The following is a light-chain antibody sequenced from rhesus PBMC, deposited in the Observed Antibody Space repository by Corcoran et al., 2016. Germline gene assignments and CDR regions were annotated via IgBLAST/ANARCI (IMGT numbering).Light chain of an antibody. J-gene: IGKJ3*01. CDR3: PQYSSSPFT. CDR1: QSIGNW. V-gene: IGKV1-22*01. CDR2: RAS. Sequence: DIQMTQSPSSLSASVGDTVTITCRASQSIGNWLAWYQLKPGKAPKLLIYRASTLQNGVPSRFSGSGSRTDFSLTIRGLQSEDFPSYYCPQYSSSPFTFGPGTKLDIK.